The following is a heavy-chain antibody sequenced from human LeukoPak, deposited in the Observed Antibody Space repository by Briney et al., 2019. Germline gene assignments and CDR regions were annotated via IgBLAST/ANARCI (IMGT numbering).Heavy chain of an antibody. V-gene: IGHV3-23*01. CDR3: AKAVGSSGYFSRDAFDI. CDR2: ISGGGSGS. CDR1: GFTFSSYA. J-gene: IGHJ3*02. D-gene: IGHD3-22*01. Sequence: GGSLRLSYAPSGFTFSSYAMSWVRQAPGKGLEWVAVISGGGSGSYYADSVRGRFTISRDNSKNTVYLQMNSLRAEDTAIYYCAKAVGSSGYFSRDAFDIWGQGTMVTVSS.